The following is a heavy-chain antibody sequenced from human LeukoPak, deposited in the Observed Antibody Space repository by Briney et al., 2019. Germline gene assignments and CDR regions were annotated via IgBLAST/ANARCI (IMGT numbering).Heavy chain of an antibody. D-gene: IGHD2-2*02. CDR3: ARGRYCSSTSCYTDQYYYYGMDV. CDR1: GYTFTSYG. Sequence: GASVKVSCKASGYTFTSYGISWVRQAPGQGLEWMGWISAYNGNTNYAQKLQGRVTMTTDTSTSTAYMELRSLRSDDTAVYYRARGRYCSSTSCYTDQYYYYGMDVWGQGTTVTVSS. V-gene: IGHV1-18*01. CDR2: ISAYNGNT. J-gene: IGHJ6*02.